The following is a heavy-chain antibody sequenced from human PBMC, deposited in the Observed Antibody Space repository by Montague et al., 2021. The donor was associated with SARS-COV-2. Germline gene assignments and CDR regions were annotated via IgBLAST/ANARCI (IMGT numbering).Heavy chain of an antibody. CDR3: VRHPDYDGLNGHPDF. D-gene: IGHD3-9*01. V-gene: IGHV4-59*08. CDR1: GVSVTDYY. J-gene: IGHJ4*02. CDR2: VFYNKGT. Sequence: SETLSLTCTVSGVSVTDYYWSWIRQPPGKGLEWVGDVFYNKGTNFNPSLKSRVAISVDTSKNQFSLRLTSVTAADTAFYYCVRHPDYDGLNGHPDFWDQGTLVTVSS.